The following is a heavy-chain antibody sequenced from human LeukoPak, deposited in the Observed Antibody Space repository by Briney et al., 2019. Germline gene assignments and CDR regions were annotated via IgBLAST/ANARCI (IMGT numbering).Heavy chain of an antibody. D-gene: IGHD6-19*01. CDR1: GFTFSSYW. CDR2: IKQDGSEK. J-gene: IGHJ3*02. CDR3: ARYGSGKEDDAFDI. Sequence: PGGSLRLSCAASGFTFSSYWMSWVRQAPGKGLEWVANIKQDGSEKYYLDSVKGRFTISRDNAKNSLYLQMNSLRAEDTAVYYCARYGSGKEDDAFDIWGQGTMVTVSS. V-gene: IGHV3-7*01.